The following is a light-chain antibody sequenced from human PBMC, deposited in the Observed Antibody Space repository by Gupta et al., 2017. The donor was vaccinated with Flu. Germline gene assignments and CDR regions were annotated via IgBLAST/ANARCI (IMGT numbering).Light chain of an antibody. V-gene: IGLV1-47*01. J-gene: IGLJ2*01. Sequence: SLLPQPPPPSATPAQRVTISCSGSSSNIGNNYVSWYQHLPGTAPKLLIHTITQRPSGVPDRFSASKSGTSASLAISGLRSEDEADYYCATWDDSLRGVVFGGGTKLTVL. CDR3: ATWDDSLRGVV. CDR2: TIT. CDR1: SSNIGNNY.